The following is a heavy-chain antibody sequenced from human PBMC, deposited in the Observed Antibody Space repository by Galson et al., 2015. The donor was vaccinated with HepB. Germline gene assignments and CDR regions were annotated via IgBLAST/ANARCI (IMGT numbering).Heavy chain of an antibody. J-gene: IGHJ4*02. V-gene: IGHV3-30*18. Sequence: SLRLSCAASGFAFNRYGMHWVRQAPGKGLEWLVVISYEGNQKYYSESAKGRFTISRDNSRNTVYLQMSSLRIEDTAVYYCAKDGYYYGSGYFQMDYWGQGTLVTVSS. CDR2: ISYEGNQK. CDR3: AKDGYYYGSGYFQMDY. D-gene: IGHD3-10*01. CDR1: GFAFNRYG.